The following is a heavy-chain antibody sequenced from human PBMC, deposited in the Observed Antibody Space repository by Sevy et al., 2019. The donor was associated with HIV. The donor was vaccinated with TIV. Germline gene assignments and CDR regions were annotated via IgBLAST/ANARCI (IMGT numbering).Heavy chain of an antibody. CDR2: ISSNGGST. Sequence: GGSLRLSCAASGFSFSSYALHWVRQAPGKGLEYVSAISSNGGSTYYADSVKGRFTISRDNSKNTLYLQMGSLRAEDMALYYWAREGGGGYSYSLDYWGQGTLVTVSS. D-gene: IGHD5-18*01. CDR1: GFSFSSYA. CDR3: AREGGGGYSYSLDY. V-gene: IGHV3-64*02. J-gene: IGHJ4*02.